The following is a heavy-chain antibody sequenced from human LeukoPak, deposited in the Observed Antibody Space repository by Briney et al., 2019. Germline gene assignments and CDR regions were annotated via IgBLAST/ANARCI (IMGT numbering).Heavy chain of an antibody. CDR3: ARDASSCGKGNWFDL. CDR2: INHSGST. J-gene: IGHJ5*02. Sequence: KPSETLSLTCAVYGGSFSGYYWSWIRQPPGKGLEWIGEINHSGSTNYNPSLKSRVHISVDTSKNQFSLKLSPVTAPDPAVYFCARDASSCGKGNWFDLWGQGTLVTVS. V-gene: IGHV4-34*01. CDR1: GGSFSGYY. D-gene: IGHD3-16*02.